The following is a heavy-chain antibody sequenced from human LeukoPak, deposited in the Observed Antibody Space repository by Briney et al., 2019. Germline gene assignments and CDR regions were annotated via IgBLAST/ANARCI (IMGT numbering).Heavy chain of an antibody. Sequence: PGGSLRLSCVASGFTFSSFAMMWVRQAPGKGLEWVSAMSGSGDNIYYADSVKGRSTISRDNSKNTVYLQMDRLRAADTAIYYCAKVKLWSHDDFDYWGQGTLVTVSS. CDR1: GFTFSSFA. CDR2: MSGSGDNI. V-gene: IGHV3-23*01. J-gene: IGHJ4*02. D-gene: IGHD2-21*01. CDR3: AKVKLWSHDDFDY.